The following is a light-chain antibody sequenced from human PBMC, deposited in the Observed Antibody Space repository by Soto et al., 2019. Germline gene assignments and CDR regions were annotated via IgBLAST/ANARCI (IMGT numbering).Light chain of an antibody. CDR2: AAT. J-gene: IGKJ4*01. Sequence: DIQMTQSPSSVSASVGDRVTITCRASQGINRWLAWYQQKLGKAPKLLIYAATILQSGVPSRFSGSGSGTAFTLTISNLQPEDFASYFCQQANSFPLTFGGGTKVDIK. CDR1: QGINRW. CDR3: QQANSFPLT. V-gene: IGKV1-12*01.